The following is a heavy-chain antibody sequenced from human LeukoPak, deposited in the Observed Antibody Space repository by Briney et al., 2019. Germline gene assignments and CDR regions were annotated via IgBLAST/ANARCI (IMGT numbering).Heavy chain of an antibody. CDR3: ARVWTKSYFGAGKHFDF. J-gene: IGHJ4*02. CDR1: GXSISSDDYS. Sequence: TSQTLSLTCTVSGXSISSDDYSWSWIRQPPGKALEWIVYIHYSGSTNYNPSLKSRVTISTDTSKNQFSLRLSSVTAADTAVYYCARVWTKSYFGAGKHFDFWGQGALVTVSS. V-gene: IGHV4-30-4*01. D-gene: IGHD3-10*01. CDR2: IHYSGST.